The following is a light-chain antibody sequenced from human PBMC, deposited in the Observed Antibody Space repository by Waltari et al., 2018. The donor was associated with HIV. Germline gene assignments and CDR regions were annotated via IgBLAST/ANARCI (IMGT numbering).Light chain of an antibody. CDR1: SREVDRYNY. Sequence: HSALTQPPSPSWSLGPSVTISCPRTSREVDRYNYISWFQQYPGEAPKLIIYDVNKRPSGVPDRFSGSKSGNTASLTVSGLQGEDEAQYYCSAYAGSNNLVLFGGGTKLTVL. CDR2: DVN. CDR3: SAYAGSNNLVL. J-gene: IGLJ2*01. V-gene: IGLV2-8*01.